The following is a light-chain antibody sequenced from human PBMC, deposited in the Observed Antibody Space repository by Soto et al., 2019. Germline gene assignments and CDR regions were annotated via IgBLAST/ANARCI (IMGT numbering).Light chain of an antibody. CDR1: QSVSRY. Sequence: EIVMTQSPATLSVSPGETATLSCRASQSVSRYLAWYQHRPGQAPRLLIYDASTRATGIPARFSGSGSGTDFTLTISRLEPEDFAMYLCQHYGTSLWTFGQGTKVEIK. CDR3: QHYGTSLWT. V-gene: IGKV3-15*01. CDR2: DAS. J-gene: IGKJ1*01.